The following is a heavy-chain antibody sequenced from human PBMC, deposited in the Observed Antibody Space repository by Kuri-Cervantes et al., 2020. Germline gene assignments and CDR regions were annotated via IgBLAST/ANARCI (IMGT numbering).Heavy chain of an antibody. Sequence: GGSLRLSCAASGFTFDDYAMNWVRQAPGKGLEWVSSISSSSSYIYYADSVKGRFTISRDNAKNSLYLQMNSLRAEDTAVYYCAREYCSSTSCSPYYYYGMDVWGQGTTVTVSS. J-gene: IGHJ6*02. CDR2: ISSSSSYI. D-gene: IGHD2-2*01. CDR1: GFTFDDYA. CDR3: AREYCSSTSCSPYYYYGMDV. V-gene: IGHV3-21*01.